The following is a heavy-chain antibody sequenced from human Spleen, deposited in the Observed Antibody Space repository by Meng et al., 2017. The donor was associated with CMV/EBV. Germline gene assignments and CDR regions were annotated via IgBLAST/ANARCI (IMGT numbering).Heavy chain of an antibody. V-gene: IGHV3-30-3*01. CDR1: GFIFSSCA. CDR3: AKDRPYFDTSGYWGFVS. CDR2: ISFDGTNT. J-gene: IGHJ4*02. Sequence: GGSLRLSCAASGFIFSSCAMHWVRQAPGKGLEWVSIISFDGTNTYSADSVKGRFTISRDNSKNTLYLQMTSLRPEDTAVYYCAKDRPYFDTSGYWGFVSWGQGTLVTAPQ. D-gene: IGHD3-22*01.